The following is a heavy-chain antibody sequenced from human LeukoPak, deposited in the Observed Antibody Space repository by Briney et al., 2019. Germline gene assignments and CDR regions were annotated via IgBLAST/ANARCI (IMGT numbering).Heavy chain of an antibody. CDR3: ARDRVDYGDSTGAYYFDC. Sequence: SETLSLTCTVSGGSISSYYWSWIRQPAGKGLEWIGRIYTSGSTNYNPFLKSRVTMSVDTSKNRFSLKRGSVTAADTAVYYCARDRVDYGDSTGAYYFDCWGQGTLVTVSS. CDR1: GGSISSYY. D-gene: IGHD4-17*01. J-gene: IGHJ4*02. V-gene: IGHV4-4*07. CDR2: IYTSGST.